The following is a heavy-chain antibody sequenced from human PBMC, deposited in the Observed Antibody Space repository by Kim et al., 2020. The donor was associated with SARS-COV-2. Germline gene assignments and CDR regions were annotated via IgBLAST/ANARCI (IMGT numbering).Heavy chain of an antibody. CDR3: ARGPIGVTATGTRSYGMDV. J-gene: IGHJ6*02. Sequence: LSLKSRVTISVDTSKNQFSLKLSSVTAADTAVYYCARGPIGVTATGTRSYGMDVWGQGTTVTVSS. D-gene: IGHD6-13*01. V-gene: IGHV4-34*01.